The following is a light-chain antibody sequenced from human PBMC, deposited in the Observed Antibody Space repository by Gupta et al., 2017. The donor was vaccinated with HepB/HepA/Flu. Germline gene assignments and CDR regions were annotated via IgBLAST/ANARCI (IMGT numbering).Light chain of an antibody. CDR3: RQDDNYPQT. J-gene: IGKJ1*01. Sequence: LQITPSPSSLAASVGDRITITCWASQGIRNDIGWYQQKPGKAPKLLIYGASTLESGVPSRFSGSESGAEFILTISSLQPEDFATYYCRQDDNYPQTFGQGTKVEIK. CDR2: GAS. CDR1: QGIRND. V-gene: IGKV1-6*01.